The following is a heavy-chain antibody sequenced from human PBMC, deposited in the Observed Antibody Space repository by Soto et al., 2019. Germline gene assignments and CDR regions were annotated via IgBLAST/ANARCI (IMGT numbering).Heavy chain of an antibody. V-gene: IGHV4-31*03. Sequence: SETLSLTCTVSGGSISSGGYYWSWIRQHPGKGLEWIGYIYYSGSTYYNPSLKSRVTISVDTSKNQFSLKLSSVTAADTAVYYCARSMVYAMTYYYDMDVWGQGTTVTVSS. D-gene: IGHD2-8*01. J-gene: IGHJ6*02. CDR2: IYYSGST. CDR1: GGSISSGGYY. CDR3: ARSMVYAMTYYYDMDV.